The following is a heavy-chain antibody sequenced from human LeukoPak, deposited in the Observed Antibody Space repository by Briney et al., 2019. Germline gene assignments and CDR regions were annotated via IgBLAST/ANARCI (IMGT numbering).Heavy chain of an antibody. D-gene: IGHD3-22*01. V-gene: IGHV3-33*01. Sequence: GGSLRLSCAASGFTFSSYGMHWVRPAPGKGLEWVAVLWYDGSNKYYADSVKGRFSISRDNSKNTLYLQMNSLRAEDTAVYYCARGETYYYGSSGYALDYWGQGTLVTVSS. CDR2: LWYDGSNK. J-gene: IGHJ4*02. CDR1: GFTFSSYG. CDR3: ARGETYYYGSSGYALDY.